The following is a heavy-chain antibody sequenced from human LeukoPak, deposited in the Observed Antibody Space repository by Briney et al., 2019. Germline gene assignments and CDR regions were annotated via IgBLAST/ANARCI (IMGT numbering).Heavy chain of an antibody. CDR2: IYHSGST. Sequence: PSETPSLTCTVSGYSISSGYYWGWIRQPPGKGLERIGSIYHSGSTYYNPSLKSRVTISVDTSKNQFSLKLSSVTAADTAVYYCARITGTTHFFIDYWGQGTLVTVSS. V-gene: IGHV4-38-2*02. J-gene: IGHJ4*02. CDR3: ARITGTTHFFIDY. CDR1: GYSISSGYY. D-gene: IGHD1-20*01.